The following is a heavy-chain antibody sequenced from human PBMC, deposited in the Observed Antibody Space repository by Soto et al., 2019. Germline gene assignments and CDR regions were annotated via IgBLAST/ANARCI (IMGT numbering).Heavy chain of an antibody. CDR3: VKGEYYYDSGPYYPFDH. Sequence: GGSLRLSCSASGFTFSIYAMHWVRQAPGKGLEYVSSISINGDNTHYADSVKGRFTISRDNSKNTHYLQMSNLRPEDTAVYYCVKGEYYYDSGPYYPFDHWGQGTLVTVSS. D-gene: IGHD3-22*01. V-gene: IGHV3-64D*06. CDR1: GFTFSIYA. J-gene: IGHJ4*02. CDR2: ISINGDNT.